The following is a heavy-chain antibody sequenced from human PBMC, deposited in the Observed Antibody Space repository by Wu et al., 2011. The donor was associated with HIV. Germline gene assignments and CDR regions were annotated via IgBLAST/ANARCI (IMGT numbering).Heavy chain of an antibody. CDR2: INPNSGGT. J-gene: IGHJ4*02. CDR1: GGNFRFYV. Sequence: QVQLVQSGAEVKKPGSSVKVSCKVSGGNFRFYVISWVRQAPGQGLEWVGWINPNSGGTNYAQKFQGRVTMTRDTSITTVYMELDSLTSDDTAVYYCATGDSGSYKVGSPYDYWGQGTLVTVSS. V-gene: IGHV1-2*02. D-gene: IGHD1-26*01. CDR3: ATGDSGSYKVGSPYDY.